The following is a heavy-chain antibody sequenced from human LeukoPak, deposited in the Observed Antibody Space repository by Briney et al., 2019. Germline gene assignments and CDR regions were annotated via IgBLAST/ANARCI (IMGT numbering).Heavy chain of an antibody. J-gene: IGHJ4*02. CDR2: IYYSGST. Sequence: SETLSLTCTVSGGSISTNSYYWGWIRQPPGKGLKWIGSIYYSGSTYYNPSLRSRVTISVNTSKNQFSLKLSSVTAADTAVYYCARVRQLGFDYWGQGTLVTVSS. D-gene: IGHD6-13*01. V-gene: IGHV4-39*07. CDR3: ARVRQLGFDY. CDR1: GGSISTNSYY.